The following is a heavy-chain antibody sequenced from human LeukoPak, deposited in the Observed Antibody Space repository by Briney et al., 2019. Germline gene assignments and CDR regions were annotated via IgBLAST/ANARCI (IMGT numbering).Heavy chain of an antibody. CDR3: AREALSEVFGLDV. J-gene: IGHJ6*02. Sequence: ASVKVSCKASGYTFTDYAVHWVRQAPGQGLEWLGIFYPNSAYTIYAQTFQGRVTMTGDASTDSAYMELSSLRSEDTAIYFCAREALSEVFGLDVWGQGTTVTVSS. CDR1: GYTFTDYA. CDR2: FYPNSAYT. V-gene: IGHV1-46*01.